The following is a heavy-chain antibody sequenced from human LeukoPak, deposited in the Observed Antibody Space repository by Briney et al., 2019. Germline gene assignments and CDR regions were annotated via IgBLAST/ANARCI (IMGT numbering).Heavy chain of an antibody. Sequence: PSETLSLTCTVSGGSISPYYWSWIRQSPGKGLEWIGYIYYSGSTYYNPSLKSRVTISVDTSKNQFSLKLSSVTAADTAVYYCARDWGVTARPGYMDVWGKGTTVTVSS. D-gene: IGHD6-6*01. J-gene: IGHJ6*03. CDR3: ARDWGVTARPGYMDV. CDR2: IYYSGST. CDR1: GGSISPYY. V-gene: IGHV4-59*01.